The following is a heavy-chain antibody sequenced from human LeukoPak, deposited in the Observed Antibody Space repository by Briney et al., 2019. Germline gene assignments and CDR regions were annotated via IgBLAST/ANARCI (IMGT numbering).Heavy chain of an antibody. Sequence: ASVKVSCKASGYTFTSFGISWVRQAPGQGLEWMGWSSAYNGNTNYAQEFQGRVTMTTDTSTSTAYMEVRSLRSDDTAVYYCTRDLGVDTTMIFFDYWGQGSLVTVSS. CDR3: TRDLGVDTTMIFFDY. V-gene: IGHV1-18*01. J-gene: IGHJ4*02. CDR1: GYTFTSFG. CDR2: SSAYNGNT. D-gene: IGHD5-18*01.